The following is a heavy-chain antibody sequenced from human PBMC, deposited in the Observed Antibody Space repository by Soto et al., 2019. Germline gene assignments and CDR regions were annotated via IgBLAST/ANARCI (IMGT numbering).Heavy chain of an antibody. J-gene: IGHJ3*02. CDR3: ARIGISNAFDI. CDR2: VYYSGSI. D-gene: IGHD2-15*01. Sequence: LSLTCSVSGNSIRSYYWSWIRQPPGKGLEWIGDVYYSGSINYNPSLKSRITISVDTSKNQFSLKLSSVTAADTAVFYCARIGISNAFDIWGQVTIVTVS. V-gene: IGHV4-59*01. CDR1: GNSIRSYY.